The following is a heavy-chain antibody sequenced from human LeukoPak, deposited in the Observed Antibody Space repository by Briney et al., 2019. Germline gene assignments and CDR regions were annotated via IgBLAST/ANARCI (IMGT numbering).Heavy chain of an antibody. CDR1: GFTFSSYS. J-gene: IGHJ3*02. CDR3: ARDHSHPLKPTPDDASDI. Sequence: PGGSLRLSCAASGFTFSSYSMNWVRQAPGKGLEWVSSISSSSSYIYYADSVKGRFTISRDNAKNSLYLQMNSLRAEDTAVYYCARDHSHPLKPTPDDASDIWGQGTMVTVSS. CDR2: ISSSSSYI. V-gene: IGHV3-21*01.